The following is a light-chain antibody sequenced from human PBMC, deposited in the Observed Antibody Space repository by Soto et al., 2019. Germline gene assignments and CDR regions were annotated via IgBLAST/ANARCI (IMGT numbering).Light chain of an antibody. J-gene: IGKJ5*01. Sequence: EIVMTQSPATLSVSLGERVTLSCRASQSVSTTLAWYQQKPGQAPRLLIYGASTRATGIPARFSGSGSGTDFTLTISSLEPEDFAVYYCQLYGNSPPFGQGTRLEI. V-gene: IGKV3D-15*01. CDR3: QLYGNSPP. CDR2: GAS. CDR1: QSVSTT.